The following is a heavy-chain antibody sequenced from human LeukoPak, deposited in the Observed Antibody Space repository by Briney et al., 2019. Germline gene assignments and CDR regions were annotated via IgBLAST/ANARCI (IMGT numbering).Heavy chain of an antibody. CDR2: INQDGSET. Sequence: GGSLRLSCEASGFTFSFYWMGWVRQAPGKGLDWVANINQDGSETYYVNSVEGRITISRDNAKNSLYLQMSSLRAEDTAAYFCAKSNAARDASGSDYWGQGTLVTVSS. V-gene: IGHV3-7*01. CDR3: AKSNAARDASGSDY. J-gene: IGHJ4*02. CDR1: GFTFSFYW. D-gene: IGHD3-10*01.